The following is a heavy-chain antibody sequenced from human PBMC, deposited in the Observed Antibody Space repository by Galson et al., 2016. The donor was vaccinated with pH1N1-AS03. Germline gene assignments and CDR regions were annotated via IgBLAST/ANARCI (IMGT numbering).Heavy chain of an antibody. CDR1: SGSISSYS. J-gene: IGHJ4*02. V-gene: IGHV4-59*01. D-gene: IGHD6-13*01. CDR2: IYSIGGT. Sequence: LSLTCTVSSGSISSYSWNWIRQPPGKGLEWIGSIYSIGGTNYNPSLESRITISVETSKNQFSLKLRSVTAADTAVHYCARATAVGPPYFDYWGQGTVATVSS. CDR3: ARATAVGPPYFDY.